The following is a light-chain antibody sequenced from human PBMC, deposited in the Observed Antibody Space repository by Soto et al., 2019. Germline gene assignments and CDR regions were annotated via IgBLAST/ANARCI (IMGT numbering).Light chain of an antibody. V-gene: IGKV1-6*01. CDR2: DAS. CDR1: QGSRND. CDR3: LQKYFYPFT. J-gene: IGKJ3*01. Sequence: AIQMTQSPSSLSASVGDRVTITCRASQGSRNDLDWFQQKPGKAPKLLIYDASNLQSGVPARFSGSGSGTDVTLTISSLQPEDFATYYCLQKYFYPFTFGPGTKVDIK.